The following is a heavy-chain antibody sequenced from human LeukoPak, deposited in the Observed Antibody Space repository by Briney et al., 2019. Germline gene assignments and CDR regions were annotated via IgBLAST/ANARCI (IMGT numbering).Heavy chain of an antibody. J-gene: IGHJ4*02. Sequence: GGSLRLSCAASGFAFKTYAMTWVRQAPGKGLEWVSSISGSGAITHYADSVKGRCTITRDNSENTLYVQMNSLRAKDTAVYYCAKGDSYNSADFLDQWGQGTLVTVSS. CDR2: ISGSGAIT. CDR3: AKGDSYNSADFLDQ. V-gene: IGHV3-23*01. D-gene: IGHD5-24*01. CDR1: GFAFKTYA.